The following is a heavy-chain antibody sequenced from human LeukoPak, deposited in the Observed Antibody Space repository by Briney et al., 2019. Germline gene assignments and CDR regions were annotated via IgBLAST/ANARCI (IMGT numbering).Heavy chain of an antibody. V-gene: IGHV4-34*01. D-gene: IGHD4-11*01. Sequence: SETLSLTCAVYGGSFSGYYWSWIRQPPGKGLEWIGEINHSGSTNYIPSLKSRVTISVDTSKNQCSLKLSSVTAADTAVYYCARGVGVYSNYPTYYYYYYMDVWGKGTTVTVSS. CDR2: INHSGST. CDR1: GGSFSGYY. CDR3: ARGVGVYSNYPTYYYYYYMDV. J-gene: IGHJ6*03.